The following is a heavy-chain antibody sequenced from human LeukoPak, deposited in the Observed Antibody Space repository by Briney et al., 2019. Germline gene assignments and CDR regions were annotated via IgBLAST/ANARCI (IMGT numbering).Heavy chain of an antibody. Sequence: SGTLSLTCTVSGGSISSGGYYWSWIRQHPGKGLEWIGYIYYSGSTYYNPSLKSRVTISVDTSKNQFSLKLSSVTAADTAVYYCARLSGYSSSWYYYGMDVWGQGTTVTVSS. CDR1: GGSISSGGYY. J-gene: IGHJ6*02. D-gene: IGHD6-13*01. CDR2: IYYSGST. CDR3: ARLSGYSSSWYYYGMDV. V-gene: IGHV4-31*03.